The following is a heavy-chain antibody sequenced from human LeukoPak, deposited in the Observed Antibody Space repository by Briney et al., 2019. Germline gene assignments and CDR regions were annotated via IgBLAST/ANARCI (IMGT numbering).Heavy chain of an antibody. V-gene: IGHV4-61*02. J-gene: IGHJ6*03. Sequence: SETLSLTCTVSGGSISSGSYYWSWIRQPAGKGLEWIGRIYTSGSTNHNPSLKSRVTISVDTSKNQFSLKLSSVTAADTAVYYCARGWLRFYMDVWGKGTTVTISS. D-gene: IGHD5-12*01. CDR2: IYTSGST. CDR3: ARGWLRFYMDV. CDR1: GGSISSGSYY.